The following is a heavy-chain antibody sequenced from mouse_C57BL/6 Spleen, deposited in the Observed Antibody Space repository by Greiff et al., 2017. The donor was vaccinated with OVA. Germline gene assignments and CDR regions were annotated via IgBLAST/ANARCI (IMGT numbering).Heavy chain of an antibody. D-gene: IGHD1-1*01. Sequence: EVQLQESGPGLVKPSQSLSLTCSVTGYSITSGYYWNWIRQFPGNKLEWMGYISYDGSNNYNPSLKNRISITRDTSKNQFFLKLNSVTTEDTATYYCAFYYGSPFDYWGQGTTLTVSS. CDR3: AFYYGSPFDY. V-gene: IGHV3-6*01. CDR2: ISYDGSN. CDR1: GYSITSGYY. J-gene: IGHJ2*01.